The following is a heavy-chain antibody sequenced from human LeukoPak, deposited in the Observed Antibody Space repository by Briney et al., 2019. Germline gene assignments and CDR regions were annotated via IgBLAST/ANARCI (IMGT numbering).Heavy chain of an antibody. D-gene: IGHD2-15*01. V-gene: IGHV1-69*05. CDR1: GCTFSSYA. CDR3: ARPYPGYCSGGSCYWPGYFDY. Sequence: GASVKVSCKASGCTFSSYAISWVRQAPGQGLEWMGRIIPIFGTANYAQKFQGRVTITTDESTSTAYMELSSLRSEDTAVHYCARPYPGYCSGGSCYWPGYFDYWGQGTLVTVSS. CDR2: IIPIFGTA. J-gene: IGHJ4*02.